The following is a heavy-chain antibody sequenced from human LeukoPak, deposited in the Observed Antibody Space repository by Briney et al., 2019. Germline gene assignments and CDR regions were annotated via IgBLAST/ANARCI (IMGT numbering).Heavy chain of an antibody. D-gene: IGHD3-10*02. CDR1: GGSISSYY. V-gene: IGHV4-59*08. Sequence: PSETLSLTCTVSGGSISSYYWSWSRQPPGKGLEWIGYIYYSGSTNYNPSLKSRVTISVDTSKNQFSLKLSSVTAADTAVYYCARHVQGLKPFDYWGQGTLVTVSS. CDR2: IYYSGST. J-gene: IGHJ4*02. CDR3: ARHVQGLKPFDY.